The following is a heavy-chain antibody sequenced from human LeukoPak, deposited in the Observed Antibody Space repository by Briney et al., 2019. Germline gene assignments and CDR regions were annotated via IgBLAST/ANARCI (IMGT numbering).Heavy chain of an antibody. Sequence: GGSLSLSCAASGFTFSNYWMSWVRQAPGKGLEWEANIKEDGSEKYYVDSVKGRFTISRDNARNSLYLQMNSLRAEDTAVYYWSRRRQPGDLGQGNLGNVSS. CDR1: GFTFSNYW. CDR2: IKEDGSEK. J-gene: IGHJ4*01. CDR3: SRRRQPGD. V-gene: IGHV3-7*01. D-gene: IGHD1-14*01.